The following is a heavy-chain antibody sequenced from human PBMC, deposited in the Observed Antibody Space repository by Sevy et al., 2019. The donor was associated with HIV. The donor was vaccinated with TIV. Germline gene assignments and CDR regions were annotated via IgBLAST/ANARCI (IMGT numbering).Heavy chain of an antibody. CDR3: AKRNRFDIAAAGSFDY. CDR1: GLTFDDYA. V-gene: IGHV3-9*01. D-gene: IGHD6-13*01. CDR2: ISWNSGSI. J-gene: IGHJ4*02. Sequence: GGSLRLSCAASGLTFDDYAMHWVRQAPGKGLEWVSGISWNSGSIGYADSVKGRFTISRDNAKNSLYLQMNSLRAEDTALYYCAKRNRFDIAAAGSFDYWGQGTLVTVSS.